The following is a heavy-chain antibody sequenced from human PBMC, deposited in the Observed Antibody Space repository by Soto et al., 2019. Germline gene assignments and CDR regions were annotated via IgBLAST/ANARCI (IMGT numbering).Heavy chain of an antibody. CDR3: AKSSIVVVAAIDY. CDR2: ISGSGGST. Sequence: GGALRVSWAASGFTFSSYAMSWVRQAPGKGLEWVSAISGSGGSTYYADSVKGRFTISRDNSKNTLYLQMNSLRAEDTAVYYCAKSSIVVVAAIDYWGQGTLVTVSS. V-gene: IGHV3-23*01. D-gene: IGHD2-15*01. CDR1: GFTFSSYA. J-gene: IGHJ4*02.